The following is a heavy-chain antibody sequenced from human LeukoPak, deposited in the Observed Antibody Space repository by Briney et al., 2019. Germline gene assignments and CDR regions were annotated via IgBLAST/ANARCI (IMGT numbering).Heavy chain of an antibody. J-gene: IGHJ4*02. V-gene: IGHV4-39*07. D-gene: IGHD1-14*01. CDR1: GGSISSLY. Sequence: SETLSLTCTVSGGSISSLYWGWIRQPPGRGLEWIGSISHNGITAYKPSLESRVTISVDTSKNQFSLTLSYMTAADTAVYYCARDRTGWASDYWGRGTLVTVSS. CDR2: ISHNGIT. CDR3: ARDRTGWASDY.